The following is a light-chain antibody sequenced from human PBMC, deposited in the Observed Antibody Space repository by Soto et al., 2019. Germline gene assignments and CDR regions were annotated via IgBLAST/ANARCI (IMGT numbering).Light chain of an antibody. CDR2: DTS. CDR1: TGAVTSGHY. V-gene: IGLV7-46*01. J-gene: IGLJ2*01. Sequence: QAVVTQEPSLTVSPGGTITLTCGSSTGAVTSGHYPYWFQQKPGQAPRTMIYDTSNKHSWTPARFSGSLLGGKAALTLSGAQPEDEAEYYCLLSYNGALVVFSGGTKLTVL. CDR3: LLSYNGALVV.